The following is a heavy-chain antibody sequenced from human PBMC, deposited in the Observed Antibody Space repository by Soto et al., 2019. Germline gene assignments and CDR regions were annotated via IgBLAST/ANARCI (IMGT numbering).Heavy chain of an antibody. D-gene: IGHD2-15*01. J-gene: IGHJ4*02. V-gene: IGHV3-33*01. CDR2: IWYDGSNK. CDR1: GFTFSSYG. CDR3: ARVDCSGGSCYSGYFDY. Sequence: GGSLRLSCAASGFTFSSYGMHWVRQAPGKGLEWVAVIWYDGSNKYYADSVKGRFTISRDNSKNTLYLQMNSLRAEDTAVYYCARVDCSGGSCYSGYFDYWGQGTLVTVSS.